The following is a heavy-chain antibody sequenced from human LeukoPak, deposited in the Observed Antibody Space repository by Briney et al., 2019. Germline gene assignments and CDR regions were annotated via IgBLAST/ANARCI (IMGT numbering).Heavy chain of an antibody. CDR3: AKDPGASGWFDP. D-gene: IGHD6-25*01. V-gene: IGHV3-23*01. J-gene: IGHJ5*02. CDR2: ISGSGGIT. CDR1: GFTFSVYA. Sequence: GGALRLSCVPCGFTFSVYAMSWVRHAPEEGGECVSPISGSGGITYYADSVKGRFTISRDNSKNTLYLQMNSLRAEDTAVYYCAKDPGASGWFDPWGQGTLVTVSS.